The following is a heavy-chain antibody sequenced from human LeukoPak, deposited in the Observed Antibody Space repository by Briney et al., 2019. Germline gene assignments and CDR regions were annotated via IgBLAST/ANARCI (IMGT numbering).Heavy chain of an antibody. CDR2: IYYSGST. J-gene: IGHJ3*02. V-gene: IGHV4-59*08. CDR1: GGSISTYF. Sequence: SETLSLTCTVSGGSISTYFSSWIRQPPGKGLEWIGSIYYSGSTNYNPSLKSRVTISGDTSKNQSSLKLSSVTAADTAVYYCARHRGYSYGSDAFDIWGPGTMVTVSS. D-gene: IGHD5-18*01. CDR3: ARHRGYSYGSDAFDI.